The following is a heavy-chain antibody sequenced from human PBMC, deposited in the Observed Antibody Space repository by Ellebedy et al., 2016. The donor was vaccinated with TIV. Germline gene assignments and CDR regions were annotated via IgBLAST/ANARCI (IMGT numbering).Heavy chain of an antibody. V-gene: IGHV3-7*01. CDR2: IYQDGSNQ. CDR1: GFSFRSYW. J-gene: IGHJ5*02. CDR3: ARRGGYGDYAVQINSWFDR. D-gene: IGHD4-17*01. Sequence: PGGSLRLSCVASGFSFRSYWMSWVRQAPGKGLEWVANIYQDGSNQYYVDSVKGRFTISRDNANKSLFLQMNGLRGEDTAVYYCARRGGYGDYAVQINSWFDRWGRGTLVTVSS.